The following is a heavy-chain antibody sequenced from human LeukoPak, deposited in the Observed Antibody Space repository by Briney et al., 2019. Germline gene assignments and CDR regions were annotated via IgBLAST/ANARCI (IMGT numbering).Heavy chain of an antibody. J-gene: IGHJ3*02. V-gene: IGHV3-21*01. Sequence: GGSLRLSCAASGFTFSSYSMNWVRQAPGKGLEWVSSISSTSSYIYYADSVKGRFTISRDNAKNSLYLQMNSLRAGDTAVYYCARDPLKRAFDIWGPGTMVTVSS. CDR3: ARDPLKRAFDI. CDR1: GFTFSSYS. CDR2: ISSTSSYI.